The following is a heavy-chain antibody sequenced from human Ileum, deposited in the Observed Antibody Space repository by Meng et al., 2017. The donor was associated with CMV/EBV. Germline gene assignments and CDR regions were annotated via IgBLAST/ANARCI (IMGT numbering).Heavy chain of an antibody. V-gene: IGHV3-30*18. CDR1: GFTFNNYP. CDR2: ISYNGGRT. J-gene: IGHJ3*02. CDR3: AKCISSCQTRAFDM. Sequence: GESLKISCGVSGFTFNNYPMHWVRQAPGKGLEWVAYISYNGGRTYGADSVKGRFTISRDNSRNTVYLQMNSLRADDTAVYYCAKCISSCQTRAFDMWGQGTMVTVSS. D-gene: IGHD2-15*01.